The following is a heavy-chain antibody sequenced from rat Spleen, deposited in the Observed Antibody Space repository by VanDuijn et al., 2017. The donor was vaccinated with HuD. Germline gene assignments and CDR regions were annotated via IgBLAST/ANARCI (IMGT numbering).Heavy chain of an antibody. V-gene: IGHV5-27*01. D-gene: IGHD3-6*01. CDR1: GFTFSTYG. CDR2: ISTDGRST. Sequence: EEQLVESGGGSVQPGGSMIVSCAASGFTFSTYGMAWVRQAPKQGLEWVAYISTDGRSTYYRDSVKGRFTISRNNAKSTLYLQMDSLRSEDTATYYCATGIGGFTYWGQGTLVTVSS. CDR3: ATGIGGFTY. J-gene: IGHJ3*01.